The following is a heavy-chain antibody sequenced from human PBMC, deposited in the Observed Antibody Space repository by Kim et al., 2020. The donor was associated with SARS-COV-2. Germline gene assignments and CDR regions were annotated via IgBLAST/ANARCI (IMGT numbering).Heavy chain of an antibody. Sequence: GGSLRLSCTASGFTFAIYAMNWVRQAPGKGLEWVSSISGSGRSTYFADSVKGRFTISKDNSKNTLYLQMNSLRVDDTALYYCTKNGPRGREPSYFDSWGQGTLVAVPS. D-gene: IGHD3-10*01. J-gene: IGHJ4*02. CDR1: GFTFAIYA. V-gene: IGHV3-23*01. CDR3: TKNGPRGREPSYFDS. CDR2: ISGSGRST.